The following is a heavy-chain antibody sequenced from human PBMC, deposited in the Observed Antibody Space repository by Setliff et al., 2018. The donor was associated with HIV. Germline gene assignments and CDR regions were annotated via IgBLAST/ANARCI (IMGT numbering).Heavy chain of an antibody. V-gene: IGHV4-34*01. J-gene: IGHJ4*02. CDR2: INHSGST. CDR1: GGSFSDYY. D-gene: IGHD3-22*01. Sequence: SETLSLTCAVYGGSFSDYYWSWIRQPPGKGLEWIGEINHSGSTNYNPTLQSRVTISADTSKNQFYLKLTSVTAADTAIYYCARPYDSLYGWGQGVLVTVSS. CDR3: ARPYDSLYG.